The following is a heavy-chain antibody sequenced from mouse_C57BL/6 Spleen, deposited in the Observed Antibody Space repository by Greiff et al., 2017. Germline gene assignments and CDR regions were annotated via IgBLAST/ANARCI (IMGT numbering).Heavy chain of an antibody. CDR3: ARAPNYYGSSRSWYFDV. D-gene: IGHD1-1*01. CDR1: GYTFTSYW. V-gene: IGHV1-69*01. CDR2: IDPSDSYT. Sequence: QVQLQQPGAELVMPGASVKLSCKASGYTFTSYWMHWVKQRPGQGLEWIGEIDPSDSYTNYNQKFKGKSTLTVDKSSSTAYMQLSSLTSEDSAVYYCARAPNYYGSSRSWYFDVWGTGTTVTVSS. J-gene: IGHJ1*03.